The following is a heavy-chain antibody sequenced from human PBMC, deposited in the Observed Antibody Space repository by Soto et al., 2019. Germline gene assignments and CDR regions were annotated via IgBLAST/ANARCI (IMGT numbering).Heavy chain of an antibody. CDR3: TRSLDV. CDR2: INQDGSEK. CDR1: GFTFSSYW. V-gene: IGHV3-7*05. J-gene: IGHJ6*02. Sequence: EVHLVESGGGLVQSGGSLRLSCAASGFTFSSYWMDWARQAPGKGLEWVANINQDGSEKYYVDSVKGRFSISRDNAKTSLFLHMNSLRADDTAVYHCTRSLDVWGQGTTVTVSS.